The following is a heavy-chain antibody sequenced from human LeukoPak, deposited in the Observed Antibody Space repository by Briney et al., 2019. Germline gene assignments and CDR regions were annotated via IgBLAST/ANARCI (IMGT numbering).Heavy chain of an antibody. D-gene: IGHD6-19*01. Sequence: ASVKVSCKASGYTFTDYYMHWVRQAPGQTFEWLAWINPKSGDTHYTQKFQGRVTETTDTSITSVDMELSGLQSDDTAVYYCVRDLTGGSGDWGQGTLVTVSS. V-gene: IGHV1-2*02. CDR1: GYTFTDYY. CDR2: INPKSGDT. J-gene: IGHJ4*02. CDR3: VRDLTGGSGD.